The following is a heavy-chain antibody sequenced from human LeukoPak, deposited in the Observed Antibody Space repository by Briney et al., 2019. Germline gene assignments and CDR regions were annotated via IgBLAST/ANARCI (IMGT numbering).Heavy chain of an antibody. CDR1: GGTFSSYA. CDR3: ASHPRDGYSFDY. D-gene: IGHD5-24*01. Sequence: SVKVSCKASGGTFSSYAISWVRQAPGQGLQWMGGIIPIFGTANYAQKFQGRVTITTDESTSTAYMELSSLRSEDTAVYYCASHPRDGYSFDYWGQGTLVTVSS. V-gene: IGHV1-69*05. J-gene: IGHJ4*02. CDR2: IIPIFGTA.